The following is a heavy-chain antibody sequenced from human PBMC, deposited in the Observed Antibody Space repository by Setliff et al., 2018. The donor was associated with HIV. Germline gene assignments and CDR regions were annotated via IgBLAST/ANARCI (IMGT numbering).Heavy chain of an antibody. V-gene: IGHV1-2*02. J-gene: IGHJ4*02. CDR2: IIPKSGET. CDR1: GYTFTAHH. D-gene: IGHD3-3*01. CDR3: ARVVDRDYDFWSAHEY. Sequence: ASVKVSCKSSGYTFTAHHIHWVRQAPGQGPEWMGWIIPKSGETSYAEKFRGRVTMTRDTSLSTAYMELSWLTPDDTAVYYCARVVDRDYDFWSAHEYWGQGTMVTVSS.